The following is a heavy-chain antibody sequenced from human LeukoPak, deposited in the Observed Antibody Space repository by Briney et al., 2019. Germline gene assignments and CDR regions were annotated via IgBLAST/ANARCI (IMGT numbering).Heavy chain of an antibody. Sequence: ASVKVSCKASGYPFIGNYIHWVRQAPGQGLEWMGWINPNSGGTQYSQKFQGWVTMTRDTSISTAYMELSRLRSDDTAVYYCARHYGSGTYPLDYWGQGTLVTVSS. CDR2: INPNSGGT. V-gene: IGHV1-2*04. J-gene: IGHJ4*02. CDR1: GYPFIGNY. CDR3: ARHYGSGTYPLDY. D-gene: IGHD3-3*01.